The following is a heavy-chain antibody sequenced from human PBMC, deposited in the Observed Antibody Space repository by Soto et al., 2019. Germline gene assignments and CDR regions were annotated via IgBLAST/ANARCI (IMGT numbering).Heavy chain of an antibody. CDR3: AHTWGLPFDY. CDR2: IYWNDDK. V-gene: IGHV2-5*01. J-gene: IGHJ4*02. Sequence: QITLKESGPTLVEPTQTLTLTCTYSGFSLRTTGVGVGWIRQPPGKALEWLGIIYWNDDKRYSPALKNRFTLTSDISKSQVVLTMTNMEPVDTATYYCAHTWGLPFDYWGQGTLVIVSS. CDR1: GFSLRTTGVG. D-gene: IGHD3-16*01.